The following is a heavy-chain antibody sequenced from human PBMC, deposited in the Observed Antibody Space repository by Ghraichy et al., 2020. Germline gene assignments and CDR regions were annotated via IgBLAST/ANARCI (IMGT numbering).Heavy chain of an antibody. Sequence: GGSLRLSCAASGFTFSSYAMSWVRQAPGKGLEWVSAISGSGGSTYYADSVKGRFTISRDNSKNTLYLQMNSLRAEDTAVYYCAKDRDYDYVWGSYRQNYFAYWGQGTLVTASS. V-gene: IGHV3-23*01. CDR1: GFTFSSYA. J-gene: IGHJ4*02. D-gene: IGHD3-16*02. CDR2: ISGSGGST. CDR3: AKDRDYDYVWGSYRQNYFAY.